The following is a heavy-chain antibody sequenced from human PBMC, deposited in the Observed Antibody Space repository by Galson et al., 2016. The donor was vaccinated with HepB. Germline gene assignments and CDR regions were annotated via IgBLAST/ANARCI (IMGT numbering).Heavy chain of an antibody. J-gene: IGHJ4*02. Sequence: SLRLSCAASGFIFSNYWMHWVRQTPGKGLVWVSRVDGDGSSTSYADSVKGRFTISRDNAKNTLYLQMHSLRAEDTAVYYCSAHKSSSWFDFWGQGVLVTVSS. D-gene: IGHD6-6*01. CDR3: SAHKSSSWFDF. CDR1: GFIFSNYW. CDR2: VDGDGSST. V-gene: IGHV3-74*01.